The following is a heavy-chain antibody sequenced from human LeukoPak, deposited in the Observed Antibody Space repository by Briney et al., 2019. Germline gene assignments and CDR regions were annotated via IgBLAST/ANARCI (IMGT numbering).Heavy chain of an antibody. Sequence: TSETLSLTCAVYGGSFSGYYWSWIRQPPGKGLEWIGEINHSGRINYNPSLKSRVTISVDTSKNQFSLKVSSVTAADTAVYYCARDTYYYDSSGYYTFDYWGQGTLVTVSS. CDR3: ARDTYYYDSSGYYTFDY. V-gene: IGHV4-34*01. J-gene: IGHJ4*02. CDR1: GGSFSGYY. D-gene: IGHD3-22*01. CDR2: INHSGRI.